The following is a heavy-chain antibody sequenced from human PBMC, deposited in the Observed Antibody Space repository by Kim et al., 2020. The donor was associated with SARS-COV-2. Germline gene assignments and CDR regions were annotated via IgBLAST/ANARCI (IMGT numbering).Heavy chain of an antibody. D-gene: IGHD3-10*01. V-gene: IGHV1-69*13. CDR3: ARVGILWFGESYFDY. Sequence: SVKVSCKASGGTFSSYAISWVRQAPGQGLEWMGGIIPIFGTANYAQKFQGRVTITADESTSTAYMELSSLRSEDTAVYYCARVGILWFGESYFDYWGQGTVVTVSS. J-gene: IGHJ4*02. CDR2: IIPIFGTA. CDR1: GGTFSSYA.